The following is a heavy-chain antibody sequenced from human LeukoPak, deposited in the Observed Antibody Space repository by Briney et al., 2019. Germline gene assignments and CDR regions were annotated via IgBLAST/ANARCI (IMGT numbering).Heavy chain of an antibody. V-gene: IGHV3-23*01. CDR3: AKSDCGSDGCKLLNY. J-gene: IGHJ4*02. CDR2: ISGSGDAT. CDR1: GFTFTNHA. Sequence: PGGSLRLSCAASGFTFTNHAMSWVRQAPGKGLEWVSAISGSGDATKYADSVKSQFTISRDNFKNTVSLQMINLRAEDTAVYFCAKSDCGSDGCKLLNYWGQGILVTVSS. D-gene: IGHD2-21*01.